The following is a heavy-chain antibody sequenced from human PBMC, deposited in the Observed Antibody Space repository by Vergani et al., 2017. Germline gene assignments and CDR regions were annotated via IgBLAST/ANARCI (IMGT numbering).Heavy chain of an antibody. V-gene: IGHV4-61*10. CDR3: ARANFAGYYYYMDV. CDR2: IYYSGST. Sequence: QVQLQESGPGLVKPSETLSLTCTVSGGSVSRGSYYWSWIRQPAGKGLEWIGSIYYSGSTNYNPSLKRRVTISVDTSKNQFSLKLSSVTAADTAVYYCARANFAGYYYYMDVWGKGTTVTVSS. J-gene: IGHJ6*03. CDR1: GGSVSRGSYY. D-gene: IGHD1-7*01.